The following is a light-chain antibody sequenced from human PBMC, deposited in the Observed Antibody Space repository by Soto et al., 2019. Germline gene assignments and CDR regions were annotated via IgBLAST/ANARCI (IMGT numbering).Light chain of an antibody. CDR3: QQYNNWPPWT. J-gene: IGKJ1*01. CDR2: GAS. V-gene: IGKV3-15*01. Sequence: EIVMTQCPATLSVSPGERASLSCRASQSVSSNLAWYQYTPGQAPRLLIYGASTRATGIPARFSGSGSGTEFTLTISSLKSEDFAVYYCQQYNNWPPWTFGQGTKVDIK. CDR1: QSVSSN.